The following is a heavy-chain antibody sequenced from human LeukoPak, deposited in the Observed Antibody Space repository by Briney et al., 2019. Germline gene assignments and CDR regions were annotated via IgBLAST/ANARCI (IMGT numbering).Heavy chain of an antibody. Sequence: PGGSLRLSCAASGFTFSSYAMHWVRQAPGKGLEYVSAISSNGGSTYYANSVKGRFTISRDNSKNRLYLQMGSLRAKDMAVYYCARGYSSSWYGFGMDVWGQGTTVTVS. CDR2: ISSNGGST. V-gene: IGHV3-64*01. D-gene: IGHD6-13*01. CDR1: GFTFSSYA. J-gene: IGHJ6*02. CDR3: ARGYSSSWYGFGMDV.